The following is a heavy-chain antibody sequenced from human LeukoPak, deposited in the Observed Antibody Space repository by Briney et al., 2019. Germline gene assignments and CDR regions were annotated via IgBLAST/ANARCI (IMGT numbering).Heavy chain of an antibody. V-gene: IGHV3-7*05. CDR1: RLTFRNYW. CDR2: IKEDGSEK. CDR3: ARASKPWLQLT. D-gene: IGHD5-24*01. Sequence: GWALRLSRAASRLTFRNYWMIWLRQAYGKGLEWVGNIKEDGSEKRYADSVRGRFTISRDNAQTSIYLQMNSLRAEDTAVYYCARASKPWLQLTWGQGTLVTVSS. J-gene: IGHJ5*02.